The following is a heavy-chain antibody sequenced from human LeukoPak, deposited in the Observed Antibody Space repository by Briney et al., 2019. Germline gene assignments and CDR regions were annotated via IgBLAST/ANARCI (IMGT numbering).Heavy chain of an antibody. CDR3: AGTYCSGGSCHDPFDY. D-gene: IGHD2-15*01. J-gene: IGHJ4*02. Sequence: SETLSLTCTVSGGSISSSSYYWGWIRKPPGKGLEWIGSIYNSGSTYYNPSLKSRVTISVDTSKNQFSLKLSSVTAADTAVYYCAGTYCSGGSCHDPFDYWGQGTLVTVSS. CDR1: GGSISSSSYY. V-gene: IGHV4-39*01. CDR2: IYNSGST.